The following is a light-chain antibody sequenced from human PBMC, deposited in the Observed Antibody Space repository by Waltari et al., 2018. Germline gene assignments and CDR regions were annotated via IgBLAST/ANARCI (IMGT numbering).Light chain of an antibody. J-gene: IGKJ5*01. V-gene: IGKV3-20*01. Sequence: EIVLTQSPGTLSLSPGERATLSCRASQSVSSSSLAWYQQKPGQAPRHLISAASSRATGIPDRVSGSGAGTDFTLTISRLEPEDFAVYYCQQYGTSPPTVTFGQGTRLEIK. CDR3: QQYGTSPPTVT. CDR1: QSVSSSS. CDR2: AAS.